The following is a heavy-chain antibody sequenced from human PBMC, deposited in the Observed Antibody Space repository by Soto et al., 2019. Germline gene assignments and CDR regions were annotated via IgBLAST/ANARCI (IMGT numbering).Heavy chain of an antibody. CDR2: IYYSRIT. CDR3: ASAAASGQPVVPDH. V-gene: IGHV4-31*11. Sequence: QVHLQESGPGLVKPSQTLSLTCAVSGDSISSGDYYWNWIRQHPGKGLEGLGYIYYSRITHYNPFLKGRVTISVDMTKHQIYLKVRSVAAADTAVYCCASAAASGQPVVPDHWGQGTLVTVSS. CDR1: GDSISSGDYY. D-gene: IGHD2-2*01. J-gene: IGHJ4*02.